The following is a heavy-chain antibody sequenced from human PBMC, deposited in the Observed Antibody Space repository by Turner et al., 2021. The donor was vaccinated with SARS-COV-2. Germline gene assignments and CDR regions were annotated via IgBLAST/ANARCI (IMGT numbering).Heavy chain of an antibody. V-gene: IGHV3-23*01. J-gene: IGHJ4*02. CDR3: AKGYSPDY. D-gene: IGHD4-4*01. CDR2: ISGSGGST. CDR1: GFPFNSDA. Sequence: EVQLLESGGGLVQPGGSLRLSCAASGFPFNSDAMGWVRQAPGKGLEWVSAISGSGGSTYYADSVKGRFTISRDNSKNTLYLQMNSLRAEDTAVYYCAKGYSPDYWGQGTLVTVSS.